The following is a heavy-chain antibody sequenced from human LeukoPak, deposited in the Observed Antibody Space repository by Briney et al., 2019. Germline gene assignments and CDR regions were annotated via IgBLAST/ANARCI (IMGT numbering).Heavy chain of an antibody. CDR2: IYYSGSI. V-gene: IGHV4-59*11. CDR1: GDSITNHY. CDR3: AGLGGLKNQGAVFDY. Sequence: SETLSLTCIVSGDSITNHYWSLIRRPPGKGLEWIGYIYYSGSINYNPSLKSRVTISVDTSRNQFSMKLKYVTAADTAVFYCAGLGGLKNQGAVFDYWGQGTLVTVSS. J-gene: IGHJ4*02. D-gene: IGHD3-16*01.